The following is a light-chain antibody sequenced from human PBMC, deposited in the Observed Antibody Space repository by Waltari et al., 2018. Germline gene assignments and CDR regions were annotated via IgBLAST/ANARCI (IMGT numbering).Light chain of an antibody. CDR3: QQYNSYSLLS. CDR1: QSISKW. J-gene: IGKJ4*01. CDR2: KAS. Sequence: DIQMTQSPSTLSASVGDRVIFSCRASQSISKWLAWYQQKPGKAPKPLIYKASTLESGVPSRFSGIGSGTEFTLTISILQPEDFATYYCQQYNSYSLLSFGGGTKVEIK. V-gene: IGKV1-5*03.